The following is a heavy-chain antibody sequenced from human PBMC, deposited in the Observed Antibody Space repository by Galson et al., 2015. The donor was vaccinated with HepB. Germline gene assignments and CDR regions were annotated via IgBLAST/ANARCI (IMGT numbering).Heavy chain of an antibody. V-gene: IGHV4-34*01. D-gene: IGHD1-26*01. CDR2: INHSGST. CDR3: ARVTWNRSYQYRRELRGHPDRERAYYFDY. J-gene: IGHJ4*02. Sequence: SETLSLTCAVYGGSFSGYYWSWIRQPPGKGLEWIGEINHSGSTNYNASLKSRVTISVDTSKNQFSLKLNSVTAADTAVYYCARVTWNRSYQYRRELRGHPDRERAYYFDYWGQGTLVTVSS. CDR1: GGSFSGYY.